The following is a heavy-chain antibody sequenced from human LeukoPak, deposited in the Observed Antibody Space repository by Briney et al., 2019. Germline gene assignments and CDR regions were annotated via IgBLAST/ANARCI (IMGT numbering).Heavy chain of an antibody. CDR2: ISGSGGST. CDR3: AKDNHKWGDGFL. Sequence: GGSLRLSCAASGFTFRSYGMHWVRQAPGKGLEWVSAISGSGGSTYYADSVKGRFTIPRDNSKNTLYLQMNSLRAEDTAVYYCAKDNHKWGDGFLWGQGTLVTVSS. J-gene: IGHJ4*02. D-gene: IGHD5-24*01. V-gene: IGHV3-23*01. CDR1: GFTFRSYG.